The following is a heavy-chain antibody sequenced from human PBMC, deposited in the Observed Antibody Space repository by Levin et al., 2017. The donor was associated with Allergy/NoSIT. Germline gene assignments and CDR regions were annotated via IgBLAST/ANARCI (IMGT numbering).Heavy chain of an antibody. V-gene: IGHV1-18*01. D-gene: IGHD6-19*01. CDR2: ISAYNGNT. Sequence: ASVKVSCKASGYTFTSYGISWVRQAPGQGLEWMGWISAYNGNTNYAQKLQGRVTMTTDTSTSTAYMELRSLRSDDTAVYYCARELGASSGWYRLYYYYYGMDVWGQGTTVTVSS. CDR1: GYTFTSYG. J-gene: IGHJ6*02. CDR3: ARELGASSGWYRLYYYYYGMDV.